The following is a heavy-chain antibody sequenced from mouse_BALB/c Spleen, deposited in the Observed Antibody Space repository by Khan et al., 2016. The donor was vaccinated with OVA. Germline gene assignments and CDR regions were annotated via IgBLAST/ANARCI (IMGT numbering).Heavy chain of an antibody. D-gene: IGHD2-4*01. J-gene: IGHJ4*01. CDR1: GYTFTSYD. Sequence: QVQLQQSGPELVKPGTLVKISCQASGYTFTSYDINWVQQRPGQGLEWIGWIYPGDGSTKYNENFKGKAPLTADKSSCTASMQLSSLTSANSAVFFCAREGLRGVALDYWGQGTSVTVSS. CDR3: AREGLRGVALDY. V-gene: IGHV1S56*01. CDR2: IYPGDGST.